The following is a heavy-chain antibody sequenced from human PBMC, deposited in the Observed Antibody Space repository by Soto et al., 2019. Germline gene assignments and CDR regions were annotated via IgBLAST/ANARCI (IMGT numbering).Heavy chain of an antibody. Sequence: GGSLRLSCATSGFTFSSYGMHCVRQTPGKGLDWVAVIWYDGNDKYYADSVKGRFTISRDNSENTLYLQMNSLRAEDTAVYYCARGSGHNYGYFDYWGQGTLVTVSS. CDR3: ARGSGHNYGYFDY. D-gene: IGHD5-18*01. CDR2: IWYDGNDK. CDR1: GFTFSSYG. J-gene: IGHJ4*02. V-gene: IGHV3-33*01.